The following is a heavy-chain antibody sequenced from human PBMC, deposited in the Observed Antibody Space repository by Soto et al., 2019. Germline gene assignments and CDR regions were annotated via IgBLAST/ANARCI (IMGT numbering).Heavy chain of an antibody. CDR3: ARALCSETDEL. CDR2: IKQNGSEK. Sequence: EVQLVESGGGLVQPGGSLRLSCAASGFTFSRFWMSWVRQAPGKGLEWVANIKQNGSEKYYVDSVKGRFTISRDNAKNSLYLQMNSLRAEDTAVYYCARALCSETDELWGQGTLVTASS. J-gene: IGHJ4*02. CDR1: GFTFSRFW. V-gene: IGHV3-7*01. D-gene: IGHD6-19*01.